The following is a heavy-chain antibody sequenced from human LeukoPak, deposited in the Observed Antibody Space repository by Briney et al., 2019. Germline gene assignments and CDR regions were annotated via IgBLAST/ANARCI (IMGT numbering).Heavy chain of an antibody. D-gene: IGHD1-26*01. V-gene: IGHV1-2*02. CDR2: INPNSGGT. J-gene: IGHJ4*02. CDR1: GYTFTGYY. CDR3: SRDLGSGSSDDY. Sequence: GASVKVSCKASGYTFTGYYMHWVRQAPGQGLEWMGWINPNSGGTNYAQKFQGRVTMTRDTSISTAYMELSRLRSDDTAVYYWSRDLGSGSSDDYWGRGTLVTVSS.